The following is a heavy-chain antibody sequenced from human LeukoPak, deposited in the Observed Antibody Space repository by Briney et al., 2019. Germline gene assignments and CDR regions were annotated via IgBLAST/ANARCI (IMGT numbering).Heavy chain of an antibody. CDR1: GYTFTSYG. D-gene: IGHD6-19*01. Sequence: ASVKVSCKDSGYTFTSYGISWVRQAPGQGLEWMGWMNPNSGNTGYAQKFQGRVTMTRNTSISTAYMELSSLRSEDTAVYYCARVLKYSSGWYVSWFDPWGQGTLVTVSS. CDR2: MNPNSGNT. J-gene: IGHJ5*02. CDR3: ARVLKYSSGWYVSWFDP. V-gene: IGHV1-8*02.